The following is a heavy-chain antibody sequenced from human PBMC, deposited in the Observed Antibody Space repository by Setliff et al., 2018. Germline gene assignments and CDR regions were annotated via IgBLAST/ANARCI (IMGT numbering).Heavy chain of an antibody. V-gene: IGHV4-39*07. Sequence: LSLTCNVSGGSVSSTSHYWGWIRQPPGKGMEWIGSVYYSGYTYYNPSLKSRVTISVDTSRNQFSLRLNSVTAADTAVYYCARDRTIFGVDNFYFYMDVWGRGTAVTVSS. CDR3: ARDRTIFGVDNFYFYMDV. CDR2: VYYSGYT. D-gene: IGHD3-3*01. CDR1: GGSVSSTSHY. J-gene: IGHJ6*03.